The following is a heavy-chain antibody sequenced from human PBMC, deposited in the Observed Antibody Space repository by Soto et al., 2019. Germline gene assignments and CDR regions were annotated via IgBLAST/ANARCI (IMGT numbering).Heavy chain of an antibody. J-gene: IGHJ5*02. CDR3: ARLHCTSPNCVPLEP. V-gene: IGHV4-39*01. D-gene: IGHD2-2*01. CDR2: IYYSGTS. CDR1: GGSNSDDSYY. Sequence: PSETLSLTCTVSGGSNSDDSYYWGWIREPPGKGLEWIGSIYYSGTSSYNPSLESRVTMSVDTSKRQLSLRLRSVTAADTAVYYCARLHCTSPNCVPLEPWGQGTLVTVSS.